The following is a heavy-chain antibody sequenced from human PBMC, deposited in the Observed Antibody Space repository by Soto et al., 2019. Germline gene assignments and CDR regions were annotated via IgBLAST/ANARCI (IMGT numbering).Heavy chain of an antibody. CDR2: ISSSSSYI. V-gene: IGHV3-21*01. Sequence: EVQLVESGGGLVKPGGSLRLSCAASGFTFSSYSMNWVRQAPGKGLEWVSSISSSSSYIYYADSVKGRFTISRDNAKNSLYLQMNSLRAEDTAVYYCSRDRIAAAGKGGMGVWGQGTTVTVSS. J-gene: IGHJ6*02. CDR3: SRDRIAAAGKGGMGV. D-gene: IGHD6-13*01. CDR1: GFTFSSYS.